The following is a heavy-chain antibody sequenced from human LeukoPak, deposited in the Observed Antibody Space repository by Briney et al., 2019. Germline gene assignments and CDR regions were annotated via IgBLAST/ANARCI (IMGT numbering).Heavy chain of an antibody. J-gene: IGHJ3*02. Sequence: AETLSLTGTVSGGSISSSSYYWGWILQPPGKGLEWIGSIYYSGSTYYNPSLKSRVTISVDTSKNQFSLKLSSVTAADTAVYYCARGVKVHSPYQLLAYDAFDIWGQGTMVTVSS. V-gene: IGHV4-39*07. CDR3: ARGVKVHSPYQLLAYDAFDI. CDR1: GGSISSSSYY. CDR2: IYYSGST. D-gene: IGHD2-2*01.